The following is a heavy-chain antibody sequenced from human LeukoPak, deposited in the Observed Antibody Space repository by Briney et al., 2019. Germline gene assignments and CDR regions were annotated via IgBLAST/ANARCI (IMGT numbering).Heavy chain of an antibody. V-gene: IGHV3-33*01. Sequence: GGSLRLSCAASGFTFSSYGMHWVRQAPGKGLEWVAVIWYDGSNKYYADSVKGRFTISRDNSKNTLYLQMNSLRAEDTAVYYCARDPNLEWLLPIYYYYGMDVWGQGTTVTVSS. J-gene: IGHJ6*02. CDR2: IWYDGSNK. CDR3: ARDPNLEWLLPIYYYYGMDV. D-gene: IGHD3-3*01. CDR1: GFTFSSYG.